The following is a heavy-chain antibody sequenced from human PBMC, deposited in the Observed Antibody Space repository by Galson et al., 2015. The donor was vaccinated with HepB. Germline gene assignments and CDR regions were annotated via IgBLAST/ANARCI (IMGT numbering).Heavy chain of an antibody. CDR3: AKALSHFEGFDCSGGSCYSGAFDI. CDR2: ISYDGSNK. Sequence: SLRLSCAASGFTFSSYGMHWVRQAPGKGLEWVAVISYDGSNKYYADSVKGRFTISRDNSKNTLYLQMNSLRVEDTAVYYCAKALSHFEGFDCSGGSCYSGAFDIWGQGTMVTVSS. CDR1: GFTFSSYG. D-gene: IGHD2-15*01. V-gene: IGHV3-30*18. J-gene: IGHJ3*02.